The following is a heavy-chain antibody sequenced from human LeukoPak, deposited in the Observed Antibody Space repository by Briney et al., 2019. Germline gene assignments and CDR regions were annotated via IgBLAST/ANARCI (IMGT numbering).Heavy chain of an antibody. D-gene: IGHD1-26*01. CDR1: GYTLTELS. J-gene: IGHJ3*02. V-gene: IGHV1-24*01. CDR3: ATFRFIVGATDAFDI. CDR2: FDPDDGGT. Sequence: GASVKVSCKVSGYTLTELSMHWVRQAPGKGLEWMGGFDPDDGGTNYAQKFQGRVTMTEHTSTATAYVELSRLRPEDTAVYYCATFRFIVGATDAFDIWGQGTMVTVSS.